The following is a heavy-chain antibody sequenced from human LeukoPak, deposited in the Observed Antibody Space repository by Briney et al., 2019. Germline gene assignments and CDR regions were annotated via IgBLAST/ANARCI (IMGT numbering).Heavy chain of an antibody. J-gene: IGHJ4*02. CDR2: ISDKGDTT. V-gene: IGHV3-23*01. CDR3: AKDRISGQGGAARILDY. CDR1: GFTFSTYS. D-gene: IGHD6-6*01. Sequence: GGSLRLSCAASGFTFSTYSMTWVRQAPGKGLEWVSIISDKGDTTYYADSVKGRFTISRDNSKNTLYLQMNSLGADDTALYYCAKDRISGQGGAARILDYWGQGILVTVSS.